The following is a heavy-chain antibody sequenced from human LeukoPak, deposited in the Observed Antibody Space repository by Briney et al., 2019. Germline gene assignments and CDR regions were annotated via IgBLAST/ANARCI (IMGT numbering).Heavy chain of an antibody. CDR3: ARDGYCSSARCSDAFDI. V-gene: IGHV4-61*02. Sequence: SETLSLTCTVSGGSISSGTYYWSWIRQPAGKGLEWIGRIYSSGSTNYNPSLKSRVTISVDTSKNQFSLKLSSVTAAGTAVYYCARDGYCSSARCSDAFDIWGQGTMVTVSS. CDR1: GGSISSGTYY. D-gene: IGHD2-2*03. CDR2: IYSSGST. J-gene: IGHJ3*02.